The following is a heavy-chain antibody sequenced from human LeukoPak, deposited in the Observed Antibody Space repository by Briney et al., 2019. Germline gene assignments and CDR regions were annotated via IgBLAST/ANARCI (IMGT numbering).Heavy chain of an antibody. CDR3: ARAVTYLHGEPDAFDI. V-gene: IGHV1-69*04. Sequence: AASVKVSCKASGGTFSSYAISWVRQAPGQGLEWMGRIIPILGIANYAQKFQGRVTITADKSTSTAYMELSSLRSEDTAVYYCARAVTYLHGEPDAFDIWGQGTMVTVSS. CDR2: IIPILGIA. D-gene: IGHD3-10*01. J-gene: IGHJ3*02. CDR1: GGTFSSYA.